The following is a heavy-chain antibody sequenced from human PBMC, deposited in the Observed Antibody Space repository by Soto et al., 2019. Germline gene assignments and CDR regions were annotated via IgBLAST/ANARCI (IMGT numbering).Heavy chain of an antibody. Sequence: SETLSLTCAVSGGSISSSNWWSWVRQPPGKGLEWIGEIYHSGSTNYNPSLKSRVTISVDKSKNQFSLKLSSVTAADTAVYYCASSPSPGYDFWSGYYSAQYNWFDPWGQGTLVTVSS. J-gene: IGHJ5*02. V-gene: IGHV4-4*02. D-gene: IGHD3-3*01. CDR2: IYHSGST. CDR3: ASSPSPGYDFWSGYYSAQYNWFDP. CDR1: GGSISSSNW.